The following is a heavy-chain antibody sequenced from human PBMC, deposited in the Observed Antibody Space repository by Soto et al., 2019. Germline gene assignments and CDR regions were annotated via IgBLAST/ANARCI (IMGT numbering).Heavy chain of an antibody. J-gene: IGHJ4*01. V-gene: IGHV4-30-4*01. CDR3: ARSRYSGSYFFDY. CDR2: IHNSVST. D-gene: IGHD1-26*01. CDR1: GGSISSGDYY. Sequence: SETLSLTCTVSGGSISSGDYYWSWIRQPPGKGLEWIAYIHNSVSTHYNPSLKSRVTISVDTSKNQFSLKLSSVTAADTAVYYCARSRYSGSYFFDYWGHGILVTVSS.